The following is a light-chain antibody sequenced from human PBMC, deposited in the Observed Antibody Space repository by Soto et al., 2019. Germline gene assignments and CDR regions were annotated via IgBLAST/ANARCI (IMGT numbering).Light chain of an antibody. CDR2: EVN. J-gene: IGLJ3*02. V-gene: IGLV2-14*02. Sequence: QSVLTQPASVSGSPGQSITISCTGTSSNVGSYKLVSWYQQHPGKAPKLMIFEVNKRPSGVSNRFSGSKSGNTASLTISGLQPEDEADYYCTSFTIVSTLVFGGGTKLTVL. CDR3: TSFTIVSTLV. CDR1: SSNVGSYKL.